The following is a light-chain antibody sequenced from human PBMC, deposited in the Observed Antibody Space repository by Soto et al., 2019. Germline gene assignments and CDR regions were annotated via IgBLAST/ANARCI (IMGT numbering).Light chain of an antibody. CDR2: DAY. CDR1: QSISSW. Sequence: DIQMTQSPSTLSASVGDRVTITCRASQSISSWLAWYQQKPGKAPKLLIYDAYSLESGVPSRFSGSGSGTKFTLTISSLQPDDFATYYCQQYNSYSSITFGQGTRLEIK. V-gene: IGKV1-5*01. CDR3: QQYNSYSSIT. J-gene: IGKJ5*01.